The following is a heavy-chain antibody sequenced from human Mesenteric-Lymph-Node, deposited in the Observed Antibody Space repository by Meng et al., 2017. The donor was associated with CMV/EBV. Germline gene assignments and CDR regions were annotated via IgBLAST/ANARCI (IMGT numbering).Heavy chain of an antibody. V-gene: IGHV3-23*01. CDR3: AKLRQTLGVPAFFDY. J-gene: IGHJ4*02. CDR2: ISGSGGNT. Sequence: GGSLRLSCAAFGFTFTNYVMTWVRQAPGKGLEWVSSISGSGGNTYYSDSVNGRFTISRDNSKNTLYLQMNSLRAEDTAVYYCAKLRQTLGVPAFFDYWGQGTLVTVSS. CDR1: GFTFTNYV. D-gene: IGHD2-2*01.